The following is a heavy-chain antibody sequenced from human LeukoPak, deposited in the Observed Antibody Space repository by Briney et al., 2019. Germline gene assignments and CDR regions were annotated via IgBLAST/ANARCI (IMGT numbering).Heavy chain of an antibody. Sequence: GGSLRLSCAASGFTFDDYGMSWVRQAPGKGLEWVSSINWNAGSTGYADSVKGRFPISRDNAKNSLYLQMNSLRAEDTAFYYCAKSGTTGTIYLDYWGQGTLVTVSS. J-gene: IGHJ4*02. V-gene: IGHV3-20*04. CDR1: GFTFDDYG. CDR2: INWNAGST. D-gene: IGHD1-1*01. CDR3: AKSGTTGTIYLDY.